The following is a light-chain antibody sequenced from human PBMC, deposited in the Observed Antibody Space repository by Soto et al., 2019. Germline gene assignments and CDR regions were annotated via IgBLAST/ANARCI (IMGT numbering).Light chain of an antibody. V-gene: IGLV2-11*01. CDR2: DVN. CDR1: NNDVGFYNY. J-gene: IGLJ2*01. CDR3: NSYAGGLVL. Sequence: QSALTQPRSVSGSPGQSVTISCSGTNNDVGFYNYVSWYQQQLVKAPKLLIYDVNQRPSGLPPRFSGSKSANTASLTISGLQAADEADYYCNSYAGGLVLFGGGTKLTV.